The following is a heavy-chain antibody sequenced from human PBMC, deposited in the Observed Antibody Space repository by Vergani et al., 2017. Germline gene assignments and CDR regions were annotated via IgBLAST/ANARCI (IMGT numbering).Heavy chain of an antibody. CDR1: GYTFTSYA. CDR2: INAGNGNT. CDR3: ARDSSGWSDY. D-gene: IGHD6-19*01. V-gene: IGHV1-3*01. J-gene: IGHJ4*02. Sequence: QVQLVQSGAEVKKPGASVKVSCKASGYTFTSYAMHWVRQATGQRLEWMGWINAGNGNTKDSQKFQGRVTITRDTSASTAYMELSSLRSEDTAVYYCARDSSGWSDYWGQGTLVTGSS.